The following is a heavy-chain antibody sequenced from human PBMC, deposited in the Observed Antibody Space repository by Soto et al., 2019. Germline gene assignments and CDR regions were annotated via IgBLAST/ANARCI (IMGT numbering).Heavy chain of an antibody. CDR1: GFSLSTSGVG. D-gene: IGHD3-10*01. J-gene: IGHJ6*02. CDR3: AHMDYGFYGMDV. V-gene: IGHV2-5*02. Sequence: QITLKESGPTLVKPTQTLTLTCTFSGFSLSTSGVGVGWIRQPPGKALEWLAVICWDDDKRYSPSLKSRLTIPRDTSKSQVVLTMTDMDPVDTATYYCAHMDYGFYGMDVWGQGTTVTVSS. CDR2: ICWDDDK.